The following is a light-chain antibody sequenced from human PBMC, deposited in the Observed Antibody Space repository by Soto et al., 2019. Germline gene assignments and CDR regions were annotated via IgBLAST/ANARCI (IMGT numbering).Light chain of an antibody. CDR2: RVS. V-gene: IGKV2-30*02. CDR1: QSLVHSDGDTY. J-gene: IGKJ2*01. CDR3: MQGTHWPPYT. Sequence: DVVMTQSPLSLPVNLGEPAAISCRSTQSLVHSDGDTYLSWFHQRPGQSPRRLIFRVSKRDFGFPPRFIGSGSCTDFTLEITSVEAEDVGVYYCMQGTHWPPYTFGQGTRLEIK.